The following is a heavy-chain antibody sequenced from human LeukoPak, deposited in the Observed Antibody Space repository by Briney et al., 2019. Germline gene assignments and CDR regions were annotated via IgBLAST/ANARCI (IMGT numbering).Heavy chain of an antibody. D-gene: IGHD3-10*01. Sequence: PGGSLRLSCAASGFTFSSYSMNWVRQAPGKGLEWVSYISSSSSYIYYADSVKGRFTISRDNAKNSLYLQMNSLRAEDTAVYYCARGLYYYMDAPKPNAFDIWGQGTMVTVSS. V-gene: IGHV3-21*05. CDR1: GFTFSSYS. J-gene: IGHJ3*02. CDR3: ARGLYYYMDAPKPNAFDI. CDR2: ISSSSSYI.